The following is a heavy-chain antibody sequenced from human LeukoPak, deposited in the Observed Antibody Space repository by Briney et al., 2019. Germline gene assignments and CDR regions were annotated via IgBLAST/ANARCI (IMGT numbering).Heavy chain of an antibody. CDR3: AKDRGYSNYYYYGMDV. J-gene: IGHJ6*02. D-gene: IGHD4-11*01. Sequence: GGSLRLSCAASGFTFSSYAMSWVRQAPGKGLEWVSAISGSGGSTYYADSVKGRFTISRDNSKNTLYLQMNSLRAEDTAVYYCAKDRGYSNYYYYGMDVWGQGTTVTVSS. CDR2: ISGSGGST. CDR1: GFTFSSYA. V-gene: IGHV3-23*01.